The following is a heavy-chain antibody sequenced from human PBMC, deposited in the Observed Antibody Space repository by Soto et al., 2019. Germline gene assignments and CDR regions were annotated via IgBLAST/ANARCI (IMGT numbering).Heavy chain of an antibody. J-gene: IGHJ3*02. CDR1: NYPFSSYG. D-gene: IGHD1-26*01. V-gene: IGHV1-18*01. Sequence: SEKVSCTTSNYPFSSYGISWVRQAPGKGLEWMGWISVYNDNTEYAQKLQGRVTITTDTSTNTAFMELRSLRSDDSFVYYCASDLEVGSATPGHAAVDIWG. CDR2: ISVYNDNT. CDR3: ASDLEVGSATPGHAAVDI.